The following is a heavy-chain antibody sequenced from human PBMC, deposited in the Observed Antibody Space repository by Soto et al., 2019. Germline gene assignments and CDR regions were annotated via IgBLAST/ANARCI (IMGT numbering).Heavy chain of an antibody. J-gene: IGHJ4*02. V-gene: IGHV3-48*02. D-gene: IGHD5-12*01. CDR1: GFTFSSYS. Sequence: SLRLSCAASGFTFSSYSINWVRQAPGKGLEWVSYISSSSSTIYYADSVKGRFTISRDNAKNTVYLQMNSLRDEDAAVYYCARGRRDGYNTEIDYWGQGTLVTVSS. CDR2: ISSSSSTI. CDR3: ARGRRDGYNTEIDY.